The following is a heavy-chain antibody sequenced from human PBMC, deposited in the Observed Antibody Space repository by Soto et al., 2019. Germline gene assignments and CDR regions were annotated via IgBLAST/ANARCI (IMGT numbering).Heavy chain of an antibody. Sequence: QLQLQESGPGLVKPSETLSLTCTVSGGSISSSSYYWGWIRQPPGKGLEWIGNIYYSGSTYYNPSRKSRGTISVDTSKNQFSLKLSSVTAADTAVYYCASRSAGTIFDYWGQGTLVTVSS. J-gene: IGHJ4*02. D-gene: IGHD1-26*01. CDR2: IYYSGST. CDR3: ASRSAGTIFDY. CDR1: GGSISSSSYY. V-gene: IGHV4-39*01.